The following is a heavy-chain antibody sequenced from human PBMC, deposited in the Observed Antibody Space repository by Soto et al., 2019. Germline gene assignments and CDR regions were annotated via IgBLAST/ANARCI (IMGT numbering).Heavy chain of an antibody. Sequence: QLQLQESGPGLVKPSETLSLTCTVSGGSISSSSYYWGWIRQPPGKGLEWIGSIYYSGSTYYNPSLKSRVTISVDTSKNQFSLKLSSVTAADTAVYYCARHGGSGVWHHRRGWGFDPWGQGTLVTVSS. CDR2: IYYSGST. D-gene: IGHD3-3*01. CDR1: GGSISSSSYY. V-gene: IGHV4-39*01. J-gene: IGHJ5*02. CDR3: ARHGGSGVWHHRRGWGFDP.